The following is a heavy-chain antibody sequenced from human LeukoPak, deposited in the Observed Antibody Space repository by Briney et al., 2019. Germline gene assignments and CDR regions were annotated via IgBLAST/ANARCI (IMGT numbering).Heavy chain of an antibody. CDR1: GFTFDDYG. D-gene: IGHD5-24*01. CDR3: ARGLIASRELHAFDI. CDR2: INWNGGST. J-gene: IGHJ3*02. Sequence: PGGSLRLSCADSGFTFDDYGMSWVRQAPGKGLEWASGINWNGGSTGYADSVKGRFTISRDNAKNSLYLQMNSLRAEDTALYYCARGLIASRELHAFDIWGQGTMVTVSS. V-gene: IGHV3-20*04.